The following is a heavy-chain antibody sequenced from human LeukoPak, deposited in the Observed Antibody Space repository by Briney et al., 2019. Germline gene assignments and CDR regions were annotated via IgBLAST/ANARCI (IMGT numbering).Heavy chain of an antibody. Sequence: PGGSLRLSCAASGFTVSSNYMSWVRQAPGKGLEWVSVIYSGGSTYYADSVKGRFTISRDNSKNTLYLQMNSLRAEDTAVYYCARAYSGSYYSFDYWGQGTLVTVSS. CDR2: IYSGGST. CDR3: ARAYSGSYYSFDY. V-gene: IGHV3-53*01. D-gene: IGHD1-26*01. J-gene: IGHJ4*02. CDR1: GFTVSSNY.